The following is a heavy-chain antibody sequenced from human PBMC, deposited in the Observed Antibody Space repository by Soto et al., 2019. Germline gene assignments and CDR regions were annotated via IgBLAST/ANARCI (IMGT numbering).Heavy chain of an antibody. Sequence: EVHLLDSGGDLVQPGGSLRLSCAASGFTFSSYAMTWVRQAPGKGLEWVSAISASGGSPYYADSVKGRFTISRDNSQSTLYLQMNSLRAEDTAVYYCAKTIMRGSRYWYSDLWGRGTLVTVSS. V-gene: IGHV3-23*01. CDR1: GFTFSSYA. D-gene: IGHD5-12*01. CDR2: ISASGGSP. J-gene: IGHJ2*01. CDR3: AKTIMRGSRYWYSDL.